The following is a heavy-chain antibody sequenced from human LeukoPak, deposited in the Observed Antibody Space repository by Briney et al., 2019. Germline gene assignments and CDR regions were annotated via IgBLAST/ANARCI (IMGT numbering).Heavy chain of an antibody. J-gene: IGHJ4*02. CDR1: GFTFSSYA. V-gene: IGHV3-23*01. CDR2: ISGSGGHT. D-gene: IGHD3-9*01. Sequence: PGGSLRLSCAASGFTFSSYAMSWVRQAPGKGLEWVSAISGSGGHTYYADSVKGRFTISRDNAKNTLYLQMNSLRAEDTAVYYCAKTDDILTGYIPLVYWGQGTLVTVSS. CDR3: AKTDDILTGYIPLVY.